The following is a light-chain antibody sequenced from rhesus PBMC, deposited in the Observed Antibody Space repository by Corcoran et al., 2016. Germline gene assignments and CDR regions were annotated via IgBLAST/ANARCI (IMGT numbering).Light chain of an antibody. J-gene: IGKJ1*01. V-gene: IGKV4-1*01. CDR3: QQYYSSPWT. CDR1: QSLFYSSNNEKY. CDR2: WAS. Sequence: DIVLTQSPDSLAVSLGERVTINCKSSQSLFYSSNNEKYLAWYQQKPGQPPRLLIYWASTRESRVPNRFRGGGSGTDCALTISGLQAEDGAVYYCQQYYSSPWTFGQGTKVEIK.